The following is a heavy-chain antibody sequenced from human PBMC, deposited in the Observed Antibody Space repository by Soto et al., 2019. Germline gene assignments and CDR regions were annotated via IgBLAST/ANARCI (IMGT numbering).Heavy chain of an antibody. V-gene: IGHV3-30-3*01. Sequence: GSLRLSCAASGFTFSSYAMHWVRQAPGKGLEWVAVISYDGSNKYYADSVKGRFTISRDNSKNTLYLQMNSLRAEDTAVYYCARDFLNWYSNICDGVDYWGQGTLVTVSS. D-gene: IGHD6-13*01. J-gene: IGHJ4*02. CDR2: ISYDGSNK. CDR1: GFTFSSYA. CDR3: ARDFLNWYSNICDGVDY.